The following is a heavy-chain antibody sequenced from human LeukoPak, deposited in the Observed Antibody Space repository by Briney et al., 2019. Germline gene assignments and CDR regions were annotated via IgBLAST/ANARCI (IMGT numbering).Heavy chain of an antibody. Sequence: PSETLSLTCTVSGVSIGSYYWSWIRQPPGKGLEWIGYISYSGSTNYNPSLKSRVTISIDTSKNQFSLRLSSVTAADTAVYYCARDSSGWSPLFDYWGQGTLVTVSS. CDR2: ISYSGST. CDR1: GVSIGSYY. CDR3: ARDSSGWSPLFDY. J-gene: IGHJ4*02. D-gene: IGHD6-19*01. V-gene: IGHV4-59*01.